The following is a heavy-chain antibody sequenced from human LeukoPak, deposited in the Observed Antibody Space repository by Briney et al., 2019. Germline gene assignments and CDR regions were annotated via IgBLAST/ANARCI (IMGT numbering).Heavy chain of an antibody. V-gene: IGHV3-30-3*01. J-gene: IGHJ3*02. CDR1: GYTFSSYA. CDR2: ISYDGSNK. D-gene: IGHD1-1*01. CDR3: ARTPGVLQLNAFDI. Sequence: PGRSLRLSCAASGYTFSSYAMHWVRQAPGKGLEWVAVISYDGSNKYYADSVKGRFTISRDNSKNTLYLQMNSLGAEDTAVYYCARTPGVLQLNAFDIWGQGTMVTVSS.